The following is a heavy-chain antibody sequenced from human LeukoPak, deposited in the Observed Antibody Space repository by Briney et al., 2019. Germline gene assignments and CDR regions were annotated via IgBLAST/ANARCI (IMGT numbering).Heavy chain of an antibody. V-gene: IGHV3-7*01. CDR2: IKGDGSAK. D-gene: IGHD5-18*01. Sequence: GGSLRLACAASGFAFSDSWMTWIRQAPGKGLEWVAFIKGDGSAKKYVDSVKGRFTISRDNAKNSLFLQMNSLRAEDSAVYYCARDRGWIQHDIWGQGTMVTVSS. J-gene: IGHJ3*02. CDR3: ARDRGWIQHDI. CDR1: GFAFSDSW.